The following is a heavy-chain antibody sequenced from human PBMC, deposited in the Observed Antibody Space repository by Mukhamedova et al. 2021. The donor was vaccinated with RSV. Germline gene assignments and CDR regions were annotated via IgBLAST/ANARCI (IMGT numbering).Heavy chain of an antibody. D-gene: IGHD5-12*01. CDR2: ISAYNGNT. CDR3: ARGGGGYGDY. Sequence: EWMGWISAYNGNTNYAQKLQGRVTMTTDTSTSTAYMELRSLTSDDTAVYYCARGGGGYGDYWGPGTLVTVSS. J-gene: IGHJ4*02. V-gene: IGHV1-18*01.